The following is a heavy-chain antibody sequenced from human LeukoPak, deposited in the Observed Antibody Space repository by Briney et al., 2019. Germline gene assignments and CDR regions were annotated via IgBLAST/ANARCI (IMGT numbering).Heavy chain of an antibody. CDR2: IRYDGSNE. D-gene: IGHD2-15*01. Sequence: HSGGSLRLSCAASGFSFSGYGMHWVRQAPGKGLEWVAFIRYDGSNEYYADSVKGRFTISRDKSKNTLSLQMNGLRVVDTAVYYCAKVMPPGRIRFYSYYMDVWGKGTTVTVS. CDR3: AKVMPPGRIRFYSYYMDV. J-gene: IGHJ6*03. CDR1: GFSFSGYG. V-gene: IGHV3-30*02.